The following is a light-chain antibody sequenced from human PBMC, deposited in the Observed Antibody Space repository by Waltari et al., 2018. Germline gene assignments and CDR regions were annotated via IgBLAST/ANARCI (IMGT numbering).Light chain of an antibody. CDR2: KVS. CDR1: QSLVRSDGNTY. CDR3: MQGTHWPYT. J-gene: IGKJ2*01. Sequence: DVVMTQSPLSLPVTLGQPASISCKSSQSLVRSDGNTYLQWFQQRPGPSPRRLIYKVSTRESGVPDRFSGSGSGTDFTLKISRVEAEDVGVYYFMQGTHWPYTFGQGTKLDIK. V-gene: IGKV2-30*02.